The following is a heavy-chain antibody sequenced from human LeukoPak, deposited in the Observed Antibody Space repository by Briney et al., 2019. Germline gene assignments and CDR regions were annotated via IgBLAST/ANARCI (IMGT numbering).Heavy chain of an antibody. CDR2: INHSGST. CDR1: GGSFSGNY. J-gene: IGHJ1*01. Sequence: PSETLSLTCAVYGGSFSGNYWIWIRQPPGKGLEWIGEINHSGSTNYNPSLKSRVTMSVDTSKNQISLKLSSVTAADTAVYYCARGYSSSWYFQHWGQGTLVTVSS. CDR3: ARGYSSSWYFQH. D-gene: IGHD6-13*01. V-gene: IGHV4-34*01.